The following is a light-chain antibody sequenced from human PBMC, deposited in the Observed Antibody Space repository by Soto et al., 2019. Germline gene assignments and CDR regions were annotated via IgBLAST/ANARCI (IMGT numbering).Light chain of an antibody. CDR2: AAS. Sequence: DIQMTQSPSSLSASVGDRVTVTCRASQSIARYLNWYQQKPGKAPKLLIYAASSLQTGVPSRFSGSESGTDFTLTISGLQPEDFAVYYCQQYDNWPPCTFGQGTKLEVK. J-gene: IGKJ2*02. CDR3: QQYDNWPPCT. CDR1: QSIARY. V-gene: IGKV1-39*01.